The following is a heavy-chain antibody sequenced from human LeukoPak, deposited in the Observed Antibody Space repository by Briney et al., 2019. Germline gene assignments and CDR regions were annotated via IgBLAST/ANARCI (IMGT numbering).Heavy chain of an antibody. CDR1: GFTFSSNG. CDR3: AKSSRYCTNGVCHKYYFDY. V-gene: IGHV3-33*06. J-gene: IGHJ4*02. CDR2: IWYDGSNK. Sequence: GGSLRLSCAASGFTFSSNGMHWVRQAPGKGLEWVAVIWYDGSNKYYADSVKGRFTISRDNSKNTLYLQMNSLRAEDTAVYYCAKSSRYCTNGVCHKYYFDYWGQGTLVTVSS. D-gene: IGHD2-8*01.